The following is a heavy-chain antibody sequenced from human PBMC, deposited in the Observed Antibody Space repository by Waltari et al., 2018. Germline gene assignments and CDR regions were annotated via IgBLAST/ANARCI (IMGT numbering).Heavy chain of an antibody. CDR1: GYTFTSYG. CDR3: ARKRRYSSGWLDY. D-gene: IGHD6-19*01. Sequence: QVQLVQSGAEVKKPGASVKVSCKASGYTFTSYGISWVRQAPGQGLEWMGWISAYNGNTNYAQKLQGRVTMTRNTSISTAYMELSSLRSEDTAVYYCARKRRYSSGWLDYWGQGTLVTVSS. V-gene: IGHV1-18*01. CDR2: ISAYNGNT. J-gene: IGHJ4*02.